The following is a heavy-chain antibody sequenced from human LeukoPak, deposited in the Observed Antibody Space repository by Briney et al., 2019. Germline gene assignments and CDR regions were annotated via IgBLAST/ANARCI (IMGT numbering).Heavy chain of an antibody. Sequence: GGSLRLSCAASGFTFSSYGMHWVRQAPGKGLEWVAFIRYDGSNKYYADSVKGRFTISRDNSKNTLYLQVNSLRAEDTAVYYCAKLLNDYGDYYFDYWGQGTLVTVSS. CDR2: IRYDGSNK. CDR3: AKLLNDYGDYYFDY. D-gene: IGHD4-17*01. V-gene: IGHV3-30*02. CDR1: GFTFSSYG. J-gene: IGHJ4*02.